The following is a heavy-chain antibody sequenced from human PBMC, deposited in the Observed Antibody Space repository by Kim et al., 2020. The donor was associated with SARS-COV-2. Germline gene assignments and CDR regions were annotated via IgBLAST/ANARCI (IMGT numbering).Heavy chain of an antibody. D-gene: IGHD2-15*01. V-gene: IGHV1-3*01. J-gene: IGHJ4*02. CDR3: ARDGYCSGGSCPHLFGY. Sequence: FQGRVTITRDTSASTAYMELSSLRSEDTTVYYCARDGYCSGGSCPHLFGYWGQGTLVTVSS.